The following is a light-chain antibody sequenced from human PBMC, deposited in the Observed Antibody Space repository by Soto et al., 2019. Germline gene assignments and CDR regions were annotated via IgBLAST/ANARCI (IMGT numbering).Light chain of an antibody. J-gene: IGLJ1*01. CDR2: EVS. V-gene: IGLV2-18*02. CDR1: SSDVGSNNR. Sequence: QSALTQPPSVSGSPGQSVTISCTGTSSDVGSNNRVSWYQQPPGTVPKVMIYEVSNRPSGVPDRFSGSKSGNTASLTISGLQAEDEADYYCCSFTSANTYVFGTGTKLNVL. CDR3: CSFTSANTYV.